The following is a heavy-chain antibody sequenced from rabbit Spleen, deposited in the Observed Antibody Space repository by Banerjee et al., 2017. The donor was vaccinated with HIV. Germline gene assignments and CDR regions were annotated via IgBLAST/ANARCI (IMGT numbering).Heavy chain of an antibody. V-gene: IGHV1S45*01. CDR1: GIDFSNYYY. Sequence: QEQLEESGGGLVKPGGTLTLTCKASGIDFSNYYYMYWVRQAPGKGLEWIACIYAGSSGFTYSATWAKGRFTISKTSTTVTLQMTSLTAADTATYFCARDSGDWCFDVWGQGTLVTVS. CDR3: ARDSGDWCFDV. D-gene: IGHD1-1*01. CDR2: IYAGSSGFT. J-gene: IGHJ2*01.